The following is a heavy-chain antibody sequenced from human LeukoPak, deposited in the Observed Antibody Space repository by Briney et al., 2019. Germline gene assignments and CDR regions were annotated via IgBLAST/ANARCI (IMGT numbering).Heavy chain of an antibody. Sequence: SETLSLTCTVSGGSISSGGYYWSWIRQPPGKGLEWIGYIYHSGSTYYNPSLKSRVTISVDRSKNQFSLKLSSVTAADTAVYYCARALTGDRGHDAFDIWGQGTIVTVSS. CDR2: IYHSGST. D-gene: IGHD7-27*01. CDR1: GGSISSGGYY. J-gene: IGHJ3*02. V-gene: IGHV4-30-2*01. CDR3: ARALTGDRGHDAFDI.